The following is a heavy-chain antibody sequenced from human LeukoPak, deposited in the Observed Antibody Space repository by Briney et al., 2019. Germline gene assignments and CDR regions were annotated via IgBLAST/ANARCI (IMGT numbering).Heavy chain of an antibody. CDR1: GESFSFYY. D-gene: IGHD3-10*01. CDR2: INHSGST. J-gene: IGHJ4*02. V-gene: IGHV4-34*01. Sequence: SETLSLTCTVYGESFSFYYWSWIRQPPGKGLEWIGEINHSGSTNYNPSLKSRVTISVDTSKNQFSLKLSSVTAADTAIYYCARDAKYYYGSRTYFFFEYWGQGTLLTVSS. CDR3: ARDAKYYYGSRTYFFFEY.